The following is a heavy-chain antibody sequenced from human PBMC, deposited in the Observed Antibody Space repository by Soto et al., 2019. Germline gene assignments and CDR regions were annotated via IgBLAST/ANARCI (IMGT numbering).Heavy chain of an antibody. V-gene: IGHV4-30-4*01. J-gene: IGHJ5*02. Sequence: QVQLQESGPGLVKPSQTLSLTCIVSGVSITSGDYHWSWIRQPPGKGLEWMGYIYYSGSTFYNPSLKSRVTISVDTSKNQLSLKLSSVTAADTAVYYCDRAILVAASLVWFDPWGQGTLVTVSS. CDR3: DRAILVAASLVWFDP. D-gene: IGHD2-15*01. CDR1: GVSITSGDYH. CDR2: IYYSGST.